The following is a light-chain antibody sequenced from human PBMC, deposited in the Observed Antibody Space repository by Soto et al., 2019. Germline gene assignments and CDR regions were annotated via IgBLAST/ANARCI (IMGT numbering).Light chain of an antibody. J-gene: IGLJ2*01. Sequence: QSALTQPPSVSGSPGQSVTISCTGTSSDVGSHNRVSWYQQPPGTAPKLMIYEVSNRPSGVPDRFSGSKSGNTASLTISGLQAEDEADYYCSSYTSSSTLVFGGGTKVTVL. CDR2: EVS. V-gene: IGLV2-18*02. CDR1: SSDVGSHNR. CDR3: SSYTSSSTLV.